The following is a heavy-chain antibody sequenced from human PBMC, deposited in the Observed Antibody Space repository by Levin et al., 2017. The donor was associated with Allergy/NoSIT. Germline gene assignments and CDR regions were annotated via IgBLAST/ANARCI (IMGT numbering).Heavy chain of an antibody. V-gene: IGHV4-61*01. CDR1: GGSVSSGSYY. CDR2: IYYSGST. Sequence: SETLSLTCTVSGGSVSSGSYYWSWIRQPPGKGLEWIGYIYYSGSTNYNPSLKSRVTISVDTSKNQFSLKLSSVTAADTAVYYCARGQACIVGATIPCYYFDYWGQGTLVTVSS. CDR3: ARGQACIVGATIPCYYFDY. J-gene: IGHJ4*02. D-gene: IGHD1-26*01.